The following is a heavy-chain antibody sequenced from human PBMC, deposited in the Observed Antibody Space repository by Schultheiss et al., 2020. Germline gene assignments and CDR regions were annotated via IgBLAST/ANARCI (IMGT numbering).Heavy chain of an antibody. D-gene: IGHD4-17*01. CDR1: GFTFDDYA. Sequence: GESLKISCAASGFTFDDYAMHWVRQAPGKGLEWVSAISGSGGSTYYADSVKGRFTISRDNSKNTLYLQMNSLRDEDTAVYYCARVSGDYVTYYYYGMDVWGQGTTVTV. V-gene: IGHV3-23*01. J-gene: IGHJ6*02. CDR2: ISGSGGST. CDR3: ARVSGDYVTYYYYGMDV.